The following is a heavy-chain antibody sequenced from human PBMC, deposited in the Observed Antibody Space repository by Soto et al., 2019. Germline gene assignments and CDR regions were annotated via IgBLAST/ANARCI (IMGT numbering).Heavy chain of an antibody. CDR3: ARGIVGATLLVAFDI. CDR1: GGSILDSTYY. Sequence: SETLSLTCTVSGGSILDSTYYWAWIRQSPGKGLEWIGTIFYSGGTFYTPSLKSRVTISVDTSKNQFSLKLSSVTAADTAVYYCARGIVGATLLVAFDIWGQGTMVTVSS. V-gene: IGHV4-39*07. CDR2: IFYSGGT. J-gene: IGHJ3*02. D-gene: IGHD1-26*01.